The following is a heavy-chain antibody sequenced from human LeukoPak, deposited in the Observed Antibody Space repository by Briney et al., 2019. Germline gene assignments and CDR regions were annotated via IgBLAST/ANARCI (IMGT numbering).Heavy chain of an antibody. Sequence: GGSLRLSCAASGFTVSSNYMSWVRQAPGKGLEWVSVIYSGGSTYYADSVKGRFTISRDNSKNTLYLQMNSLRAEDTAVYYCARAWDYYYGMDVWAKGPRSPSP. CDR3: ARAWDYYYGMDV. V-gene: IGHV3-66*01. J-gene: IGHJ6*02. CDR1: GFTVSSNY. CDR2: IYSGGST. D-gene: IGHD3-16*01.